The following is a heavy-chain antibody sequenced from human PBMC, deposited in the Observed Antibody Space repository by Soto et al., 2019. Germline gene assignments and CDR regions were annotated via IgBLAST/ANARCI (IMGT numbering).Heavy chain of an antibody. Sequence: SETLSLTCTVSGGSIRDDTYYWGWIRQPPGKGLEWIGSIYYSGTSSYNPSLKSRVTMSVDTSKKQLSLRLSSVTAADTAAYYCARLTCYSPNCVPLDPRGQGTLVTV. J-gene: IGHJ5*02. CDR3: ARLTCYSPNCVPLDP. CDR2: IYYSGTS. V-gene: IGHV4-39*01. CDR1: GGSIRDDTYY. D-gene: IGHD3-9*01.